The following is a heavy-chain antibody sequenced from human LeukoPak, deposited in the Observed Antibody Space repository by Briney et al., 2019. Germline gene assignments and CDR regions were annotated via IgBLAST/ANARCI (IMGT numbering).Heavy chain of an antibody. Sequence: PSETLSLTCSIAGDSVITYDWNWTRKPPGKGLEWIGYMQSTGNSNYNPSLKNRVNIFVDVSKNQFVLNLRSVNAADTAVYFCARDRRHNYGRYLLPWGQRLLVTVSS. D-gene: IGHD5-18*01. J-gene: IGHJ4*02. V-gene: IGHV4-59*02. CDR2: MQSTGNS. CDR1: GDSVITYD. CDR3: ARDRRHNYGRYLLP.